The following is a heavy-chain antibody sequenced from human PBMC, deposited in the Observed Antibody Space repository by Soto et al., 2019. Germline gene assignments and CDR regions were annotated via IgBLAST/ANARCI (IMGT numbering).Heavy chain of an antibody. CDR2: ISYDGSNK. CDR1: GFTFSSYG. CDR3: AKGLQGLDI. V-gene: IGHV3-30*18. J-gene: IGHJ3*02. Sequence: QVQLVESGGGVVQPGRSLRLSCAASGFTFSSYGMHWVRQAPGKGLERVAVISYDGSNKYYADSVKGRFTISRDNSKNTVYLQMNSLRAEDTAVYYCAKGLQGLDIWGQGTMVTVSS. D-gene: IGHD5-18*01.